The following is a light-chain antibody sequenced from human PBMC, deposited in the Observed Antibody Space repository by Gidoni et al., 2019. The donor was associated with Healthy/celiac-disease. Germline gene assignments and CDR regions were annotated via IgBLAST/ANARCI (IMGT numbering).Light chain of an antibody. V-gene: IGKV4-1*01. CDR3: QQYYSTPIT. Sequence: DIVMTQSPDSLAVSLGDRATINCKSSQSVLYSSHHKNYLAWYQQKPGQPPKLLIYRASTRESGVPDRFSGSGSGTDFTLTISSLRAEDVAVYYCQQYYSTPITFXQXTRLEIK. J-gene: IGKJ5*01. CDR1: QSVLYSSHHKNY. CDR2: RAS.